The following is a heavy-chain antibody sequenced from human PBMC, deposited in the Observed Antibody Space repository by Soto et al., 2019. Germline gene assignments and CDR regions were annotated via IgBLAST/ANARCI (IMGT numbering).Heavy chain of an antibody. V-gene: IGHV1-69*01. CDR1: GGAFSNYG. CDR3: ARIAMVRGVISGLFDP. Sequence: QVQLVQSGAEVKKPGSSVKVSCKASGGAFSNYGINWVRQAPGQGLEWMGGIVPLFGTPEYAQKFQGRVTITTDEYTSTAYMELSSLRSEDTALYFCARIAMVRGVISGLFDPWGQGTLVTVSS. J-gene: IGHJ5*02. CDR2: IVPLFGTP. D-gene: IGHD3-10*01.